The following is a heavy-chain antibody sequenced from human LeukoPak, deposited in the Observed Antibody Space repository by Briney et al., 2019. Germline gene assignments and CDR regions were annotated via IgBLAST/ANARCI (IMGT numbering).Heavy chain of an antibody. CDR2: INSDGSTT. CDR3: ARVIYSGWEGELSD. J-gene: IGHJ4*02. V-gene: IGHV3-74*01. CDR1: GFTFSSYW. D-gene: IGHD6-19*01. Sequence: PGGSLRLSCAASGFTFSSYWMHWVRQAPGKGLVWVSRINSDGSTTSYADSVMGRFTISRDNAKNTLYLQMNSLRAEDTAEYYCARVIYSGWEGELSDWGQGTLVTVSS.